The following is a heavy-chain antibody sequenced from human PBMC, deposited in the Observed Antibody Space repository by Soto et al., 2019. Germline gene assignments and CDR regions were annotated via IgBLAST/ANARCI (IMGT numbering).Heavy chain of an antibody. CDR3: ARFGKRSQAAAGTRLLDYYYYMDV. D-gene: IGHD6-13*01. CDR2: IYYSGST. J-gene: IGHJ6*03. V-gene: IGHV4-59*01. Sequence: SETLSLTCTVSGGSISSCYWSWIRQPPGKGLGWIGYIYYSGSTNYNPSLKSRVTISVDTSMNQFSLKLRSVTAADTAVYYCARFGKRSQAAAGTRLLDYYYYMDVWGKGTTVTVSS. CDR1: GGSISSCY.